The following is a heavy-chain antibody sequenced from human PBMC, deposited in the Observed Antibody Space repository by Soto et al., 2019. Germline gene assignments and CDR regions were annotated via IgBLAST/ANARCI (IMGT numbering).Heavy chain of an antibody. Sequence: TSETLSLTCAVYGGSFSGYYWSWIRQPPGKGLEWIGEINHSGSTNYNPSLKSRVTISVDTSKNQFSLKLSSVTAADTAVYYCARGARRDSSSLGYYYYYGMDVWGQGTTVTVSS. V-gene: IGHV4-34*01. J-gene: IGHJ6*02. D-gene: IGHD6-13*01. CDR3: ARGARRDSSSLGYYYYYGMDV. CDR2: INHSGST. CDR1: GGSFSGYY.